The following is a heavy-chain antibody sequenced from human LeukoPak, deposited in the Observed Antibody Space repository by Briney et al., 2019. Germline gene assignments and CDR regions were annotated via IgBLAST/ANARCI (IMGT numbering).Heavy chain of an antibody. CDR2: ISAYNGNT. Sequence: GASVKVSCKASGYTFTSYGISWVRQAPGQGLEWMGWISAYNGNTNYAQKLQGRVTMTTDTSTSTAYMELRSLRSDDTAAYYCARVAPGYDFWSGYYIGTHYYYGMDVWGQGTTVTVSS. J-gene: IGHJ6*02. CDR1: GYTFTSYG. D-gene: IGHD3-3*01. CDR3: ARVAPGYDFWSGYYIGTHYYYGMDV. V-gene: IGHV1-18*01.